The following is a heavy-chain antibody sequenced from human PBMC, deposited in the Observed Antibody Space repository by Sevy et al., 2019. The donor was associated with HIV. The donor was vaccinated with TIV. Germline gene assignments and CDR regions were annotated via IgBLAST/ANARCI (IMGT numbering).Heavy chain of an antibody. CDR2: ISGSGGST. V-gene: IGHV3-23*01. J-gene: IGHJ4*02. Sequence: GGSLRLSCAASGFTFSSYAMSWVRQAPGKGLEWVSAISGSGGSTYYADSVKGRFTISRDNSKNTLYLQMNSLRAEDTAVYYCAKDGRYYDSSGYPGYYFDYWGQGTLVTVSS. D-gene: IGHD3-22*01. CDR3: AKDGRYYDSSGYPGYYFDY. CDR1: GFTFSSYA.